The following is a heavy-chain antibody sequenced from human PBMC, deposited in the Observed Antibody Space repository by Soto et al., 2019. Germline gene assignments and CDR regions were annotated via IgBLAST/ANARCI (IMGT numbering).Heavy chain of an antibody. CDR3: ARWWSGSRQRFDP. D-gene: IGHD3-3*01. CDR2: IYYSGST. CDR1: GGSISSGDYY. J-gene: IGHJ5*02. Sequence: QVQLQESGPGLVKPSQTLSLTCTVSGGSISSGDYYWSWVRQHPGKGLEWIGYIYYSGSTYYNPSLKSRVTIYVDTSKNQFSLKLSSVTAADTAVYYCARWWSGSRQRFDPWGQGTLVTVSS. V-gene: IGHV4-31*03.